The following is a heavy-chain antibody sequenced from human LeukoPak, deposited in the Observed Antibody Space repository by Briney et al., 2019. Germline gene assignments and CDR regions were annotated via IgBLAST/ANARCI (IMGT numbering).Heavy chain of an antibody. CDR1: GFTFNNSW. J-gene: IGHJ6*03. CDR2: INSDGSTT. CDR3: ARELNDFWSGYQHYYYYYMDV. Sequence: GGSLRLSCAAAGFTFNNSWMHWVRQAPGKGLWWVSRINSDGSTTSYAGSVKGRFTISRDNAKNRLYLQMSSLRAEDTAVYYCARELNDFWSGYQHYYYYYMDVWGKGTTVTVSS. D-gene: IGHD3-3*01. V-gene: IGHV3-74*01.